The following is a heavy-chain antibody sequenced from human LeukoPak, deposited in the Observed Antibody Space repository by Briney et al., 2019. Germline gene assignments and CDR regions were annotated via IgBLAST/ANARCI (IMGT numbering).Heavy chain of an antibody. D-gene: IGHD2-21*02. J-gene: IGHJ4*02. CDR2: ISYDGSNK. V-gene: IGHV3-30-3*01. CDR1: GFTFSSYA. CDR3: ARAAGPVVVTAMSDY. Sequence: PGRSLRLSCAASGFTFSSYAMHWVRQAPGKGLEWVAVISYDGSNKYYADSVKGRFTISRDNSKNTLYLQMNSLRAEDTAVYYCARAAGPVVVTAMSDYWGQGTLVTVSS.